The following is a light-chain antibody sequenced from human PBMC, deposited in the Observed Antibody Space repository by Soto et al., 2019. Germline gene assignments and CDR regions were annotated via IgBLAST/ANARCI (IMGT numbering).Light chain of an antibody. CDR3: SSYAGSSTYV. V-gene: IGLV2-23*02. J-gene: IGLJ1*01. Sequence: QSALTQPASVSGSPGQSISVSCTGSSGDVGSYKYVSWYQQHPGKAPKLIIYEVNKRPSGVSDRFSGSKSGNTASLTISGLQAEDEADYYCSSYAGSSTYVFGTGTKLTVL. CDR2: EVN. CDR1: SGDVGSYKY.